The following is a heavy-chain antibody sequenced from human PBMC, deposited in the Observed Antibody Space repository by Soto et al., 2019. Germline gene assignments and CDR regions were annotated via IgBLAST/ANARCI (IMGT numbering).Heavy chain of an antibody. J-gene: IGHJ5*02. CDR3: ARASLYDFWSGYPGGYWFDP. D-gene: IGHD3-3*01. Sequence: VQLVETGGGLIQPGGSLRLSCAASGFTVSSNYMSWVRQAPGKGLEWVSVIYSGGSTYYADSVKGRFTISRDNSKNTLYLQMNSLRAEDTAVYYCARASLYDFWSGYPGGYWFDPWGQGTLVTVSS. CDR1: GFTVSSNY. V-gene: IGHV3-53*02. CDR2: IYSGGST.